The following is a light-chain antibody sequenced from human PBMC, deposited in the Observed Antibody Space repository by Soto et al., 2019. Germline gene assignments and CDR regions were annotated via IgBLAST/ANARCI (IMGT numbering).Light chain of an antibody. CDR3: QQRSHWPIT. V-gene: IGKV3-11*01. J-gene: IGKJ5*01. CDR2: EAS. CDR1: PSVSSS. Sequence: EIVLTQSPATLSLSPGERTTLACRSSPSVSSSLAWYQQKPVKSPRLVLYEASNRATGITARFSASGSGTGFNLAISSLEPEDCAVYHCQQRSHWPITVGQGTRLEIK.